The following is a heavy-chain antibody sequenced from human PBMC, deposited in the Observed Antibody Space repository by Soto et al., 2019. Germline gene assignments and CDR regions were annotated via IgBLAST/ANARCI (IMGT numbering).Heavy chain of an antibody. Sequence: EVQLLESGGGLVQPGGSLRLSCAASGVAFSDYPMNWVRQAPGSGLEWVSTTSRGGLSAYYEDSVQGRSTSSRDNSNDKLYLQMNNLRAEDTAVYYCSKAPEDYYYMDVWGKGTTVTVSS. V-gene: IGHV3-23*01. J-gene: IGHJ6*03. CDR3: SKAPEDYYYMDV. CDR1: GVAFSDYP. CDR2: TSRGGLSA.